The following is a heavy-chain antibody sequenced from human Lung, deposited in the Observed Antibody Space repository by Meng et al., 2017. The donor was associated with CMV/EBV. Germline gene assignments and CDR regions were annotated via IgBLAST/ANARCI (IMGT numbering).Heavy chain of an antibody. D-gene: IGHD5-18*01. CDR2: IKSDDSSI. J-gene: IGHJ4*02. Sequence: GGSXRLXCAASGFTFSGYWMHWVRQAPGKGLVWVSRIKSDDSSISYADSVKGRFTISRDNAKNTLYLQMNSLRDEDTAVYYCARDPPRPGYNFDSWGQGKXVTVSS. V-gene: IGHV3-74*01. CDR3: ARDPPRPGYNFDS. CDR1: GFTFSGYW.